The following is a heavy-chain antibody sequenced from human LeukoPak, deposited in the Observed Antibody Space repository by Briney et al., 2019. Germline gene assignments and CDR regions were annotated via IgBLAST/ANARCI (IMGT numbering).Heavy chain of an antibody. D-gene: IGHD1-26*01. CDR2: INTKSGYI. J-gene: IGHJ4*02. V-gene: IGHV3-21*01. Sequence: PGGSLRLSCVASGFTFSDYSMDWVRQAPGKGLEWVSSINTKSGYIYYADSVKGRFTISRDNAKNSLSLQMSSLRAEDTAVYYCAREPGTYTGSYYGLNWGQGTLVTV. CDR3: AREPGTYTGSYYGLN. CDR1: GFTFSDYS.